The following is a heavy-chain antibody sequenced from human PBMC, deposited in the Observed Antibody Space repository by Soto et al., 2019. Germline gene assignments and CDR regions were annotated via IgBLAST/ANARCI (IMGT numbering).Heavy chain of an antibody. D-gene: IGHD1-26*01. CDR2: VSASGGST. J-gene: IGHJ6*02. Sequence: GGSLRLSCVASGFTFSSHAMTWVRQAPGKGLEWVSSVSASGGSTYYAESVKGRFSISRDNSKNTLFLQMNSLRAEDTAVYYCAKTTPIVGATSYYFYGMDVWGQGTTVTVS. V-gene: IGHV3-23*01. CDR1: GFTFSSHA. CDR3: AKTTPIVGATSYYFYGMDV.